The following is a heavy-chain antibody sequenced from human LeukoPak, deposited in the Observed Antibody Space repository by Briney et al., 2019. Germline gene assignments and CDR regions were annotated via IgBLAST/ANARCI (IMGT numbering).Heavy chain of an antibody. D-gene: IGHD1-26*01. V-gene: IGHV3-48*02. CDR1: EFTFNSYS. CDR2: ITSSSSTI. Sequence: GGSLRLSCAASEFTFNSYSMNWVRQAPGKGLEWVSYITSSSSTISYAESMRGRFTISRDNAKNSLNLQMNSLRDEDTAVYYCVRGRGGTYWFDYWGQGTLVTVSS. J-gene: IGHJ4*02. CDR3: VRGRGGTYWFDY.